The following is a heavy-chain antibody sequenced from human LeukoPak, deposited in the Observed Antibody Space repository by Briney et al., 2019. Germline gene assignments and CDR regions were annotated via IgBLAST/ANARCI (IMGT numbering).Heavy chain of an antibody. CDR2: ISSSSSTI. V-gene: IGHV3-48*02. CDR3: ARDLISGHYTFDY. D-gene: IGHD1-26*01. J-gene: IGHJ4*02. CDR1: GFIISSYA. Sequence: GGSLRLSCAASGFIISSYAMNWVRQAPGKGLEWVSYISSSSSTIYYADSVKGRFTVSRDNAKNSLYLQMNSLRDDDTAVYYCARDLISGHYTFDYWGQGTLVTVSS.